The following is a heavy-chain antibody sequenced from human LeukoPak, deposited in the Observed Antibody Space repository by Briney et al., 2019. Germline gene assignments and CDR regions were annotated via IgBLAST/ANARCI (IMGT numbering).Heavy chain of an antibody. J-gene: IGHJ4*02. CDR3: ARDRYGGIAAAGTFDY. Sequence: GGSLRLSCAASGFTFSSYAMHWVRQAPGKGLEWVAVISYDGSNKYYADSVKGRLTISRDNSKNTLYLQMNSLRAEDTAVYYCARDRYGGIAAAGTFDYCGQGTLVTVSS. V-gene: IGHV3-30-3*01. CDR1: GFTFSSYA. D-gene: IGHD6-13*01. CDR2: ISYDGSNK.